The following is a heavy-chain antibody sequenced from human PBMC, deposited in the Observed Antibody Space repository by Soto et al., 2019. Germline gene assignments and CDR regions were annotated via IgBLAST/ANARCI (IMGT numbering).Heavy chain of an antibody. V-gene: IGHV4-4*07. D-gene: IGHD6-13*01. CDR2: IYTSGST. J-gene: IGHJ6*02. Sequence: SETLSLTCTVSGGSISSYYWSWIRQPAGKGLEWIGRIYTSGSTNYNPSLKSRVTMSVDTSKNRFSLKLSSVTAADTAVYYCARSAIYSSSTTYGMDVWGQGTTVTVSS. CDR1: GGSISSYY. CDR3: ARSAIYSSSTTYGMDV.